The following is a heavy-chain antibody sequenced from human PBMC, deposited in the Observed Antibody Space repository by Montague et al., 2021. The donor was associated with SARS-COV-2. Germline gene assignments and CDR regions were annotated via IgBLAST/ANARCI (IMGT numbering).Heavy chain of an antibody. J-gene: IGHJ3*02. CDR2: IYYSGST. Sequence: SETLSLTCTVSGGSISSYYWSWIRQPPGKGLEWIGYIYYSGSTNXNPSLKSRVTISVDTSKNQFSLKLSSVTAADTAVYYCARTYYDILTGYYNRGAIDIWGQGTMVTVSS. V-gene: IGHV4-59*08. CDR1: GGSISSYY. CDR3: ARTYYDILTGYYNRGAIDI. D-gene: IGHD3-9*01.